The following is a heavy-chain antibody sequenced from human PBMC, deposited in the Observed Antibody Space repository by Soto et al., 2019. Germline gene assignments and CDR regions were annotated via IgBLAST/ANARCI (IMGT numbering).Heavy chain of an antibody. Sequence: EVQLVESGGGLVKPGGSLRLSCEASGFTFSSYSMNWVRQAPGKGLEWVSSISSSSSYIYYADSVKGRFTISRDNAKNSMYLQMNSLRAEDTAVYYCARLTSYESSGYYGYWGQGTLVTVSS. CDR1: GFTFSSYS. CDR2: ISSSSSYI. V-gene: IGHV3-21*01. J-gene: IGHJ4*02. D-gene: IGHD3-22*01. CDR3: ARLTSYESSGYYGY.